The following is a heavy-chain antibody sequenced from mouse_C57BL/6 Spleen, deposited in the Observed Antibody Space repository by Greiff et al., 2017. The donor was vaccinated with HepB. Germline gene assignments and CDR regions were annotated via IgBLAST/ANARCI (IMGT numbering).Heavy chain of an antibody. CDR2: ISYDGSN. CDR1: GYSITSGYY. Sequence: DVKLQESGPGLVKPSQSLSLTCSVTGYSITSGYYWNWIRQFPGNKLEWMGYISYDGSNNYNPSLKNRISITRDTSKNQFFLKLNSVTTEDTATYYCARDLYYGIPFAYWGQGTLVTVSA. V-gene: IGHV3-6*01. D-gene: IGHD2-1*01. J-gene: IGHJ3*01. CDR3: ARDLYYGIPFAY.